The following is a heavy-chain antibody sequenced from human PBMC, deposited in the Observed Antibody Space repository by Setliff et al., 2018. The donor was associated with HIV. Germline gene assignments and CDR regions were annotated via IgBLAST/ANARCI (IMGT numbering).Heavy chain of an antibody. Sequence: GGSLRLSCAASGFTFSDYYMSWIRPAPGKGLEWVSYISSSSSYTNYADSVKGRFTISRDNAKNSLYLQMNSLRAEDTAVYYCARAGFWQPDAFDIWGQGTMVTVSS. J-gene: IGHJ3*02. CDR3: ARAGFWQPDAFDI. V-gene: IGHV3-11*05. CDR2: ISSSSSYT. D-gene: IGHD3-3*01. CDR1: GFTFSDYY.